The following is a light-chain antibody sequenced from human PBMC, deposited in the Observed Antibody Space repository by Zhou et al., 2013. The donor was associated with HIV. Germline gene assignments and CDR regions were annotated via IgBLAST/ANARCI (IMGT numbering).Light chain of an antibody. Sequence: QSALSQPASVSGSPGQSITISCTGTSGDLGGHHYVSWYQQYPGKSPQNSLFIKVNERASGVSSRFSASKSGNTASLTISGLQGDDEGDYYCSSYTSSSSPYVFGTGTKVTVL. CDR1: SGDLGGHHY. CDR2: KVN. CDR3: SSYTSSSSPYV. V-gene: IGLV2-14*03. J-gene: IGLJ1*01.